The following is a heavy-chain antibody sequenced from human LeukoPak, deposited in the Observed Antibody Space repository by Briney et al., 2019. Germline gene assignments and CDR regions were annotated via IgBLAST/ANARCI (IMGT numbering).Heavy chain of an antibody. CDR1: GFIFSTTW. D-gene: IGHD1-14*01. Sequence: GGSLRLSCAGSGFIFSTTWMHWVRQAPGKGLMWVSRMYSDGGSATYADSVKGRFTISRDNAKNTLYLQMNSLRVDDTAVYYCASSDRLDYWGQGILVTVSS. CDR2: MYSDGGSA. CDR3: ASSDRLDY. V-gene: IGHV3-74*03. J-gene: IGHJ4*02.